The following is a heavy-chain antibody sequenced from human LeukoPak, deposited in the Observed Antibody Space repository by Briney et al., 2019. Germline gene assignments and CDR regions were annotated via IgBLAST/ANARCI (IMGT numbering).Heavy chain of an antibody. CDR2: IYPGDSGT. V-gene: IGHV5-51*01. CDR1: GYSFTSYW. CDR3: ARLGSGELYGTDY. D-gene: IGHD3-10*01. Sequence: GESLKISCKGSGYSFTSYWIGWVRPMPGKGLEWMGIIYPGDSGTRYSPSFQGQVTISADKSISTAYLQWSSLKASDTAMYYCARLGSGELYGTDYWGQGTLVTVSS. J-gene: IGHJ4*02.